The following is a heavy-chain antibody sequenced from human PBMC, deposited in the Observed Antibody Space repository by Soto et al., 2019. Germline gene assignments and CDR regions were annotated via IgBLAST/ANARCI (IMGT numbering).Heavy chain of an antibody. D-gene: IGHD2-2*02. CDR3: AKGGYQLLYKRWFDP. V-gene: IGHV3-9*01. CDR1: GFTFDDYA. Sequence: GGSLRLACAASGFTFDDYAMHWVRQAPGKGLEWVSGISWNSGSIGYADSVKGRFTISRDNAKNSLYLQMNSLRAEDTALYYCAKGGYQLLYKRWFDPWGQGT. CDR2: ISWNSGSI. J-gene: IGHJ5*02.